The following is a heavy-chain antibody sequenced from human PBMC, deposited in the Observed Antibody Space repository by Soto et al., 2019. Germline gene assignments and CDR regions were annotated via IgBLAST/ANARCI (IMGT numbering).Heavy chain of an antibody. CDR1: GGTFSSYT. V-gene: IGHV1-69*02. CDR2: IIPILGIA. Sequence: QVQLVQSGAEVKKPGSSVKVSCKASGGTFSSYTISWVRQAPGQGLEWMGRIIPILGIANYAQKFQGRVTITADKXTSTAYMELSSLRSEDTAVYYCARTWDTARVKFDPWGQGTLVTVSS. J-gene: IGHJ5*02. CDR3: ARTWDTARVKFDP. D-gene: IGHD5-18*01.